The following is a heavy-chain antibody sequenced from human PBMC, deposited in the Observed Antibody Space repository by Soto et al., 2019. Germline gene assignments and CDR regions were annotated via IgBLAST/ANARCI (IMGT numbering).Heavy chain of an antibody. Sequence: PGESLKISCKGSGYSFTSYCIGWVRQMPGKGLEWMGIIYPGDSDTRYSPSFQGQVTISADKSISTAYLQWSSLKASDTAMYYCARPYDSSGYTLDYWGQGTLVTVSS. CDR2: IYPGDSDT. D-gene: IGHD3-22*01. V-gene: IGHV5-51*01. CDR3: ARPYDSSGYTLDY. CDR1: GYSFTSYC. J-gene: IGHJ4*02.